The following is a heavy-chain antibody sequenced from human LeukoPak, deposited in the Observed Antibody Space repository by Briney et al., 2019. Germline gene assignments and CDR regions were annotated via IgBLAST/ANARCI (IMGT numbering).Heavy chain of an antibody. D-gene: IGHD4-17*01. CDR1: GCTFSRFW. J-gene: IGHJ4*02. CDR2: IGEGGTDI. V-gene: IGHV3-7*05. CDR3: ARHPDVGTVDY. Sequence: GGSLRLSCAASGCTFSRFWMTWVRQAPGKGLEWVASIGEGGTDIHYVDSVKRRFTISRDNAQNSLFLQMTSLRAEDTAIYYCARHPDVGTVDYWGQGALVTVSS.